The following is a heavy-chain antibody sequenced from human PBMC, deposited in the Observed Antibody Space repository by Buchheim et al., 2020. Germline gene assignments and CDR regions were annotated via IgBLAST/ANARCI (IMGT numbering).Heavy chain of an antibody. CDR2: TYYSGST. CDR1: GGSISSGDYY. V-gene: IGHV4-30-4*01. D-gene: IGHD3-16*01. J-gene: IGHJ4*02. Sequence: QVQLQESGPGLVKPSQTLSLTCTVSGGSISSGDYYWSWIRQPPGKGPEWIGYTYYSGSTYYNPSPKSRVTISLDTSKHHSPLKLSSVTAADTAVYYCARGGGDARVDYWGQGTL. CDR3: ARGGGDARVDY.